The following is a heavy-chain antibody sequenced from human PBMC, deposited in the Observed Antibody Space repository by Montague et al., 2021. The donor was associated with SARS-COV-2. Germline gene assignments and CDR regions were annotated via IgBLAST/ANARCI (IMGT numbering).Heavy chain of an antibody. CDR2: VNQCGGT. CDR1: GGSLSNNY. Sequence: SETLSLTCAVLGGSLSNNYWTWVRQPPGKGLEWIGEVNQCGGTTHYNPSLKGRVKISVGRSSNQMSLNLESVTAADTAVYYCAGVPLYFEGFDAWGQGILVAVSS. V-gene: IGHV4-34*01. J-gene: IGHJ3*01. CDR3: AGVPLYFEGFDA. D-gene: IGHD3-9*01.